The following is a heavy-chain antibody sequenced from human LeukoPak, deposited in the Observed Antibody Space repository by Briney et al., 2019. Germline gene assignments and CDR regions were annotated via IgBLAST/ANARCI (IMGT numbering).Heavy chain of an antibody. D-gene: IGHD3-3*01. CDR2: ISGSGGST. V-gene: IGHV3-23*01. J-gene: IGHJ4*02. CDR1: GFTFSSYA. CDR3: ATNTIFGVAYFDY. Sequence: AGGSLRLSCAASGFTFSSYAMSWVRQAPGKGLEWVSAISGSGGSTYYADSVKGRFTISRDNSKNTLYLQMNSLRAEDTAVYYCATNTIFGVAYFDYWGQGTLVTVSS.